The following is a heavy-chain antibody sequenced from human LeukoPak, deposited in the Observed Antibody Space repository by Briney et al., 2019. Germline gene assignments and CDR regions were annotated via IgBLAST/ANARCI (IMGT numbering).Heavy chain of an antibody. V-gene: IGHV3-66*01. CDR2: IYSGGST. J-gene: IGHJ4*02. CDR1: GFTVSSNY. D-gene: IGHD4-17*01. CDR3: ARDLAPANYGDLEPLDS. Sequence: GGSLRLSCAASGFTVSSNYMSWVRQAPGKGLEWVSIIYSGGSTYYADSVKGRFTISRDNSKNTLYLQMNSLRAEDTAVYYCARDLAPANYGDLEPLDSWGQGTLVTVSS.